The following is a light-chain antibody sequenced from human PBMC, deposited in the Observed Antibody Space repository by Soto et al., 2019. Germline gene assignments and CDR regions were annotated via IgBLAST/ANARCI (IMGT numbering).Light chain of an antibody. J-gene: IGKJ1*01. CDR2: EAS. CDR1: QSVSSW. V-gene: IGKV1-5*03. CDR3: QQYNSYWT. Sequence: DIQMTQSPSTLSASVGDRVTITCRASQSVSSWLAWYQQKPGKAPKLLIYEASSLESGVPSRLSGSGSGTEFTLTISSLQPDDSATYYCQQYNSYWTFGQGTKVEI.